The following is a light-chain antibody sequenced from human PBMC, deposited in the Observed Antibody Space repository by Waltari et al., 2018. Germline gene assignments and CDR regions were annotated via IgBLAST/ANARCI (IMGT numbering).Light chain of an antibody. CDR3: QQYKSLPYT. CDR1: QDITTF. V-gene: IGKV1-33*01. J-gene: IGKJ2*01. Sequence: DIQMTQSPSSLSASVGDRVTITCQTSQDITTFVNWYQQKPGTAPKLLIYDASNLETGVPSRFSGSGSVTEFTFSISSLQPEDIATYYCQQYKSLPYTFGQGTKVEIK. CDR2: DAS.